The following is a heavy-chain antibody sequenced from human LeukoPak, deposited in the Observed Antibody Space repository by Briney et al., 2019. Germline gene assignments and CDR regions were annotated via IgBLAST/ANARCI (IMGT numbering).Heavy chain of an antibody. D-gene: IGHD3-16*01. CDR1: GGTFTKY. CDR2: IILIFGTA. J-gene: IGHJ4*02. Sequence: ASVKVSCKASGGTFTKYISWVRQAPGQGLEWTGGIILIFGTANYAQKFQGRVTITADESTSTAYMELSSLRSEDTAVYYCARDNDSRDPPHFDYWGQGTLVTVSS. CDR3: ARDNDSRDPPHFDY. V-gene: IGHV1-69*13.